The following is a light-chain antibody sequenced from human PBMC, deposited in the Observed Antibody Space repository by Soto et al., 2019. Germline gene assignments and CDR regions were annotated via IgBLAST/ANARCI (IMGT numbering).Light chain of an antibody. CDR2: GAS. Sequence: EIVLTQSPGTLSLSPGERATLSCRASQSVSSSYLAWYQQKPGQAPRLLIYGASSRATGIPDRFSGSGSGIDFTLTISRREPEDFAVYYCQQYGGSPWTFGQGTKVEIK. CDR3: QQYGGSPWT. J-gene: IGKJ1*01. V-gene: IGKV3-20*01. CDR1: QSVSSSY.